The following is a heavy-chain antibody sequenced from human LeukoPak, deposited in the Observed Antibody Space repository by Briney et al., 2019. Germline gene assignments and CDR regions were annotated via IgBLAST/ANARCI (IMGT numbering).Heavy chain of an antibody. J-gene: IGHJ5*02. CDR3: ARETRGGIAAAGNWFDP. V-gene: IGHV6-1*01. CDR2: TYYRSKWYN. D-gene: IGHD6-13*01. Sequence: SQTLSLTCAISGDSVSSNSASWNWIRQSPSRGLEWLGRTYYRSKWYNDYAVSVKSRITINPDTSKNQFSLQLNSVTPEDTAVYYCARETRGGIAAAGNWFDPWGQGTLVTVSS. CDR1: GDSVSSNSAS.